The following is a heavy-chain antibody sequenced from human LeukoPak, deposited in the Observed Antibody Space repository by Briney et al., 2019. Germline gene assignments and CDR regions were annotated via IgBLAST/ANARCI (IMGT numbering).Heavy chain of an antibody. CDR1: GFTFSSFA. D-gene: IGHD4-17*01. V-gene: IGHV3-23*01. CDR3: TKDPNGDYVGAFDP. CDR2: ITGTHYTT. Sequence: GGSLRLSCAVSGFTFSSFAMTWVRQAPGKGLEWVSSITGTHYTTYNTDSVKGRFTISRDNSKNTLYLQMNSLRADDTAVYYCTKDPNGDYVGAFDPWGQGTLVTVSS. J-gene: IGHJ5*02.